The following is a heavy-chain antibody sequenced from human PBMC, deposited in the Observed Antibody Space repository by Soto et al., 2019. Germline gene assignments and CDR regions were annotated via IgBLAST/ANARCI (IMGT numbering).Heavy chain of an antibody. J-gene: IGHJ4*02. CDR2: ISYDGTNK. CDR3: AKYHGYSSSRGDY. V-gene: IGHV3-30-3*02. Sequence: QVQLVESGGGVVQPGRSLRLSCAASGFTFSSYAMDWVRQAPGKGLEWVAVISYDGTNKYYADSVKGRFTISRDNSKNKLYLQMNSLRAEDTAVYYCAKYHGYSSSRGDYWGQGTLVTVSS. CDR1: GFTFSSYA. D-gene: IGHD6-13*01.